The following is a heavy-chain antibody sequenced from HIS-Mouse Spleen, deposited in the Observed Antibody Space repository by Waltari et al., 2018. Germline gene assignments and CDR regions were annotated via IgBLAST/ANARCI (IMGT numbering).Heavy chain of an antibody. CDR3: AKGGLMVYAIGDY. J-gene: IGHJ4*02. D-gene: IGHD2-8*01. CDR2: IGYDESNK. CDR1: GFTFSSYG. Sequence: QVQLVESGGGVVQPGRSLRLSCAASGFTFSSYGMHWVRQAPGKGLEWVAVIGYDESNKYYADSVKGRFTISRDNSKNTLYLQMNSLRAEDTAVYYCAKGGLMVYAIGDYWGQGTLVTVSS. V-gene: IGHV3-33*06.